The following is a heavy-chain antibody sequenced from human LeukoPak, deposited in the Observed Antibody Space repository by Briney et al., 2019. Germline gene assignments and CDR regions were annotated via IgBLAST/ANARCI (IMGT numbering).Heavy chain of an antibody. CDR1: GYTFTSYG. CDR2: MNPNSGNT. CDR3: AKGAYEAARPDY. D-gene: IGHD6-6*01. V-gene: IGHV1-8*01. J-gene: IGHJ4*02. Sequence: VKVSCKASGYTFTSYGINWVRQATGQGLEWMGWMNPNSGNTGYAQKFQGRVTMTRNTSISTAYMELSSLRAEDTAVYYCAKGAYEAARPDYWGQGTLVTVSS.